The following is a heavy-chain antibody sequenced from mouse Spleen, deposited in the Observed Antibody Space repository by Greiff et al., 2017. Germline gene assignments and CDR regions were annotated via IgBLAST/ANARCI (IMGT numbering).Heavy chain of an antibody. D-gene: IGHD6-1*01. CDR2: IYPGSGNT. V-gene: IGHV1-84*01. CDR1: GYTFTDYY. Sequence: VQLQQSGPELVKPGASVKISCKASGYTFTDYYINWVKQRPGKGLEWIGWIYPGSGNTKYNEKFKGKATFTVDKSSSTAYMQLSSLTSEDSAVSFCARSSSFAYWGQGTLVTVSA. CDR3: ARSSSFAY. J-gene: IGHJ3*01.